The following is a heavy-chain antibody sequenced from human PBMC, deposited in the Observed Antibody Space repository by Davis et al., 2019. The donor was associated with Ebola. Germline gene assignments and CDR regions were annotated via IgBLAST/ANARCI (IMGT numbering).Heavy chain of an antibody. CDR1: GFTFSSYS. CDR3: AKRGSGWSNWFDP. CDR2: ISGSGGST. D-gene: IGHD6-19*01. Sequence: GESLKISCAASGFTFSSYSMNWVRQAPGKGLEWVSAISGSGGSTYYADSVKGRFTISRDNSKNTLYLQMNSLRAEDTAVYYCAKRGSGWSNWFDPWGQGTLVTVSS. V-gene: IGHV3-23*01. J-gene: IGHJ5*02.